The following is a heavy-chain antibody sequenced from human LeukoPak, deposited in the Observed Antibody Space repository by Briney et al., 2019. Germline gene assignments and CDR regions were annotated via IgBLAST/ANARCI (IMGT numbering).Heavy chain of an antibody. J-gene: IGHJ4*02. CDR1: GGTFSSYA. CDR2: INPSGGST. D-gene: IGHD2-2*01. V-gene: IGHV1-46*01. CDR3: ARDLDCSSTSCYTFDY. Sequence: ASVKVSCKASGGTFSSYAISWVRQAPGQGLEWMGIINPSGGSTSYAQKFQGRVTMTRDTSTSTVYMELSSLRSEDTAVYYCARDLDCSSTSCYTFDYWGQGTLVTVSS.